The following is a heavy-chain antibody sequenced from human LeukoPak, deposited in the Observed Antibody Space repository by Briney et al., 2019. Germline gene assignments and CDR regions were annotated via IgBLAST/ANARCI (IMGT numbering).Heavy chain of an antibody. D-gene: IGHD3/OR15-3a*01. CDR3: ARGFAAMIFGVVTQNWFDP. CDR2: ISAYNGNT. CDR1: GYTFTNYA. V-gene: IGHV1-8*01. J-gene: IGHJ5*02. Sequence: ASVKASCKASGYTFTNYAMNWVRQAPGQGLEWMGWISAYNGNTNYAQKLQGRVTITRNTSISTAYMELSSLRSEDTAVYYCARGFAAMIFGVVTQNWFDPWGQGTLVTVSS.